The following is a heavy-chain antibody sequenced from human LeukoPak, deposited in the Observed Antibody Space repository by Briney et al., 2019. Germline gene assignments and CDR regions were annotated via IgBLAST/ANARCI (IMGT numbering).Heavy chain of an antibody. J-gene: IGHJ4*02. CDR3: ARDTYYTDRSGSPLGY. D-gene: IGHD3-22*01. CDR2: INPSGGST. Sequence: ASVKVSCKASGYTFTIYYMDWVRHAPGQGLEWMGIINPSGGSTSYAQKFQGRVTMTRDTSTSKVYMELSSLRSEDTAVYYCARDTYYTDRSGSPLGYLGQGTLVTGSS. V-gene: IGHV1-46*01. CDR1: GYTFTIYY.